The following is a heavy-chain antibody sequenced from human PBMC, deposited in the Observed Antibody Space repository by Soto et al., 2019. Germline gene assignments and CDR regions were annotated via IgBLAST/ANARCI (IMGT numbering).Heavy chain of an antibody. CDR3: ARTAVWEQYYYDSSGYYLDY. CDR2: INPNSGGT. CDR1: GYTFTGYY. Sequence: ASVKVSCKASGYTFTGYYMHWVRQAPGQGLEWMGWINPNSGGTNYAQKFQGRVTMTRDTSISTAYMELSRLRSDDTAVYYCARTAVWEQYYYDSSGYYLDYWGQGTLVTVSS. J-gene: IGHJ4*02. D-gene: IGHD3-22*01. V-gene: IGHV1-2*02.